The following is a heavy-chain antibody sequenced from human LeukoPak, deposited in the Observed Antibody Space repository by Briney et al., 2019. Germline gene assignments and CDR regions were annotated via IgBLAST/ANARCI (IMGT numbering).Heavy chain of an antibody. D-gene: IGHD6-19*01. CDR1: GVSISSLNL. CDR2: MYLDGRT. Sequence: SETLSLTCAVSGVSISSLNLWSWLRQPPGKGLEWVGEMYLDGRTNFHPSVRGRVTIFIDKPKNQLSLQLTPVTAADTAVYYCAGLEGRYSTDWFYFFDYWGQGALVTVSS. J-gene: IGHJ4*02. CDR3: AGLEGRYSTDWFYFFDY. V-gene: IGHV4-4*02.